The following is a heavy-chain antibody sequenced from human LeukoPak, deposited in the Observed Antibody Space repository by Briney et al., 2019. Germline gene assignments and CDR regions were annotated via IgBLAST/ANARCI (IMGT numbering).Heavy chain of an antibody. CDR3: ARDSTNTAMGVFDY. CDR1: GFTFSSYW. J-gene: IGHJ4*02. D-gene: IGHD5-18*01. V-gene: IGHV3-7*01. Sequence: GGSLRLSCAASGFTFSSYWMSWVRQAPGKGLEWVANIKQDGSEKYYVDSVKGRFIISRDNAKNSLYLQMNSLRAEDTAVYYCARDSTNTAMGVFDYWGQGTLVTVSS. CDR2: IKQDGSEK.